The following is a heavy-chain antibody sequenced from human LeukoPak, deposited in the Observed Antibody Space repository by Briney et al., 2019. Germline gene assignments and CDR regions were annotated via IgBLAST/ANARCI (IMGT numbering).Heavy chain of an antibody. CDR2: IYYSGST. Sequence: SETLSLTCTVSGGSISSSSYYWGWIRQPPGKGLEWIGSIYYSGSTYYNPSLKSRVTISVDTSKNQFSLKLSSVTAADTAVYYCASPGVREAAAINRDDAFDIWGQGTMVTVSS. CDR3: ASPGVREAAAINRDDAFDI. J-gene: IGHJ3*02. V-gene: IGHV4-39*01. D-gene: IGHD2-2*02. CDR1: GGSISSSSYY.